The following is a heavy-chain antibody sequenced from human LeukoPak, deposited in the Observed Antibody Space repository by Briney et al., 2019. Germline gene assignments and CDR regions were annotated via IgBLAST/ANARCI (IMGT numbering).Heavy chain of an antibody. Sequence: GGSLRLSCAASGFTFSSYAIHWVRQAPGKGLEWVAVISYDGSNKYYADSVKGRFTISRDNSKNTLYLQMNSLRAEDTAVYYCARAIVGRLDYWGQGTLVTVSS. J-gene: IGHJ4*02. CDR3: ARAIVGRLDY. CDR2: ISYDGSNK. CDR1: GFTFSSYA. D-gene: IGHD1-26*01. V-gene: IGHV3-30-3*01.